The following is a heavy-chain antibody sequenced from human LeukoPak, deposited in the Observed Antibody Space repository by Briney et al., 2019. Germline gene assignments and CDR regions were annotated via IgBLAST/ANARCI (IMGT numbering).Heavy chain of an antibody. J-gene: IGHJ4*02. V-gene: IGHV1-18*01. Sequence: ASVKVSCKASGYTFTSYGISWVRQAPGQGLEWMGWISAYNGNTNYAQKLQGRVTMTEDTSTDTAYMELSSLRSEDTAVYYCATPLIAAAGMDYFDYWGQGTLVTVSS. CDR2: ISAYNGNT. CDR3: ATPLIAAAGMDYFDY. D-gene: IGHD6-13*01. CDR1: GYTFTSYG.